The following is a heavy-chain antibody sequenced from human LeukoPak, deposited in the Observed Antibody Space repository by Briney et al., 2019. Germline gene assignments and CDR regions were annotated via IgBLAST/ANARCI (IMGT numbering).Heavy chain of an antibody. CDR1: GFTFSSYA. CDR2: ISYDGSNK. CDR3: ARVWETYRHYYYYGKYV. Sequence: GGSLRLSCAASGFTFSSYAMHWVRQAPGKGLEWVAVISYDGSNKYYADSVKGRFTISRDNSKNTLYLQMNSLRAEDTAVYYCARVWETYRHYYYYGKYVWGQGTTVTVSS. D-gene: IGHD1-26*01. V-gene: IGHV3-30*04. J-gene: IGHJ6*02.